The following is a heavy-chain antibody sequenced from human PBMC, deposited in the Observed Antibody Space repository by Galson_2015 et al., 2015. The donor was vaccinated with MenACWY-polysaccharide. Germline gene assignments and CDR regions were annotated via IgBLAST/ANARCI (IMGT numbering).Heavy chain of an antibody. CDR2: IIPILGIA. D-gene: IGHD3-22*01. Sequence: SVKVSCKASGGTLSSYAMNWVRQAPGQGLEWMGRIIPILGIAKYAQKFQGRVMISADKSTTASYMELSSLKSEDTAVYYCASCDYYDSRGYAAGSLDIWGRGTMVTVSS. CDR1: GGTLSSYA. CDR3: ASCDYYDSRGYAAGSLDI. V-gene: IGHV1-69*04. J-gene: IGHJ3*02.